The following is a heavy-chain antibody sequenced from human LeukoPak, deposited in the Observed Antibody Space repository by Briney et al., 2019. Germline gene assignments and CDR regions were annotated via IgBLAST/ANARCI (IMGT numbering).Heavy chain of an antibody. CDR3: AKDLSIVVVTAIRSPYDY. V-gene: IGHV3-23*01. D-gene: IGHD2-21*02. J-gene: IGHJ4*02. CDR2: ISGSGGST. Sequence: PGGSLRLSCAASGFTFSSYAMSWVRQAPGKGLEWVSAISGSGGSTYYADSVKGRFTISRDNSKNTLYLQMNSLRAEDTAVYYCAKDLSIVVVTAIRSPYDYWGQGTLVTVSS. CDR1: GFTFSSYA.